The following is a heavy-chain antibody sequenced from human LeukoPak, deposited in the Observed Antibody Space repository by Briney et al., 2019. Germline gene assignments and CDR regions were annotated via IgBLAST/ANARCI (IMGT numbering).Heavy chain of an antibody. D-gene: IGHD6-13*01. V-gene: IGHV1-2*02. CDR2: INPNSGGT. J-gene: IGHJ5*02. CDR3: ARVIAAAGFWFDP. Sequence: GASVKVSCKASGYTFTGYYMHWVRQAPGQGLEWMGWINPNSGGTNYAQKFQGRVTMTTDTSTSTAYMELRSLRSDDTAVYYCARVIAAAGFWFDPWGQGTLVTVSS. CDR1: GYTFTGYY.